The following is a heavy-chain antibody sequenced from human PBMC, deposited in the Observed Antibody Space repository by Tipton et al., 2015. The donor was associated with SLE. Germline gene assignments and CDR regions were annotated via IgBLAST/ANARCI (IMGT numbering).Heavy chain of an antibody. CDR3: ATTGCIVCHLDY. CDR2: ISYSGST. Sequence: TLSLTCTVSGGSINNYYWTWIRQPPGKGLEWIGYISYSGSTKYNPSLESRVTFSVDTSKNQFSLRLNSVTAADTAMYYCATTGCIVCHLDYWGQGTLVTVSS. D-gene: IGHD3-16*02. CDR1: GGSINNYY. J-gene: IGHJ4*02. V-gene: IGHV4-59*07.